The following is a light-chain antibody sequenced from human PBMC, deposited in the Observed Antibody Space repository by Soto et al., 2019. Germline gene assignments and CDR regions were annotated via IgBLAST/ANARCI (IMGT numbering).Light chain of an antibody. Sequence: DIHMTQSPSTLSASVGDRVTITCRASQSISEWLTWYQQKPGRAPKLLIYDVSSLESGVPSRFSGSGSETEFTLNISSLQPDDSATYYCQQYSRYPFTFGPGTKVDIK. CDR2: DVS. CDR3: QQYSRYPFT. J-gene: IGKJ3*01. CDR1: QSISEW. V-gene: IGKV1-5*01.